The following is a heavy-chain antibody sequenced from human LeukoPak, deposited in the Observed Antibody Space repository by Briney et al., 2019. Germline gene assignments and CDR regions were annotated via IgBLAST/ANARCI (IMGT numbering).Heavy chain of an antibody. CDR1: GYTFTSYD. V-gene: IGHV1-8*03. D-gene: IGHD5-12*01. J-gene: IGHJ4*02. Sequence: PGASVKVSRKASGYTFTSYDINWVRQATGQGLEWMGWMNPNSGNTGYAQKFQGRVTITRNTSISTAYMELSSLRSEDTAVYYCASGLTYSGYDSFMYWGQGTLVTVSS. CDR2: MNPNSGNT. CDR3: ASGLTYSGYDSFMY.